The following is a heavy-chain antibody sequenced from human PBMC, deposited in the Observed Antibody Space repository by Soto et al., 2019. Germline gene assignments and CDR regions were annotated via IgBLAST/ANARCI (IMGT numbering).Heavy chain of an antibody. CDR2: ISSTSSHT. D-gene: IGHD5-18*01. CDR3: ARAASELDY. Sequence: PGGSLRLSCSASGFTFRDYYMTWIRQAPGKGLEWVSYISSTSSHTNYADSVEGRFTISRDNAKNSLYLQMNSLRAEDTAVYYCARAASELDYWGQGTLVTVSP. CDR1: GFTFRDYY. V-gene: IGHV3-11*06. J-gene: IGHJ4*02.